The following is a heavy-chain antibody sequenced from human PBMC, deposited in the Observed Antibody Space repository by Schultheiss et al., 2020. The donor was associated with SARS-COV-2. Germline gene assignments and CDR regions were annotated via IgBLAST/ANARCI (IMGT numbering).Heavy chain of an antibody. J-gene: IGHJ4*02. Sequence: SETLSLTCTVSGGSISSGDYYWSWIRQPPGKGLEWIGYIYYSGSTYYNPSLKSRVTISVDTSKNQFSLKLSSVTAADTAVYYCARASIVGYSLWDYWGQGILVTVSS. CDR3: ARASIVGYSLWDY. CDR2: IYYSGST. CDR1: GGSISSGDYY. V-gene: IGHV4-30-4*01. D-gene: IGHD1-26*01.